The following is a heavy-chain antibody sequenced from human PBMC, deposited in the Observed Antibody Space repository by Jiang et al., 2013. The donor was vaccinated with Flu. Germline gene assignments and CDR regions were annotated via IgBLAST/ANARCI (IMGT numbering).Heavy chain of an antibody. CDR2: ISAYNGNT. D-gene: IGHD2-15*01. Sequence: GAEVKKPGASVKVSCKASGYTFTSYGISWVRQAPGQGLEWMGWISAYNGNTNYAQKLQGRVTMTTDTSTSTAYMELRSLRSDDTAVYYCARESFGHCSGGSCFSDAFDIWAKGQWSPSLQ. V-gene: IGHV1-18*01. CDR1: GYTFTSYG. CDR3: ARESFGHCSGGSCFSDAFDI. J-gene: IGHJ3*02.